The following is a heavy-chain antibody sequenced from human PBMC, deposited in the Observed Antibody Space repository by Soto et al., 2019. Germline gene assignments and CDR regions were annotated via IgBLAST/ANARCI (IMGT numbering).Heavy chain of an antibody. CDR3: ARAIVVVVPAAIVYYYGMDV. Sequence: SVKVSCKASGYTFTSYGISWVRQAPVQGLEWMGWISAYNGNTNYAQKLQGRVTMTTDTSTSTAYMELRSLRSDDTAVYYCARAIVVVVPAAIVYYYGMDVWGQGTTVTVPS. D-gene: IGHD2-2*01. V-gene: IGHV1-18*01. CDR1: GYTFTSYG. CDR2: ISAYNGNT. J-gene: IGHJ6*02.